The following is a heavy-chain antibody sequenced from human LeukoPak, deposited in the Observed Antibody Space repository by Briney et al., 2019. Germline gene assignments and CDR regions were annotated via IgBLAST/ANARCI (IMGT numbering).Heavy chain of an antibody. CDR1: GYTFTGYY. D-gene: IGHD3-22*01. J-gene: IGHJ4*02. CDR2: INPNSGGT. V-gene: IGHV1-2*02. Sequence: GASVKVSCKASGYTFTGYYMNWVRQAPGQGLEWMGWINPNSGGTNYAQKFQGRVTMTRDTSITTAYMELSRLTSDDTAVYYCTRTYYYDSSGYYWGFDYWGQGTLVTVSS. CDR3: TRTYYYDSSGYYWGFDY.